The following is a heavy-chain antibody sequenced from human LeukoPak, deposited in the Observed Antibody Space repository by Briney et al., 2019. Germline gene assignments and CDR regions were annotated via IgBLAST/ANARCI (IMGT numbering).Heavy chain of an antibody. CDR1: GYTLTELS. D-gene: IGHD3-22*01. Sequence: ASVKVSCKVSGYTLTELSMHWVRQAPGKGLEWMGGFDPEDGETIYAQKFQGRVTMTEDTSTDTAYMELSSLRSEDTAVYYCATGNLYCYDSTWAFDIWGQGTMVTVSS. CDR2: FDPEDGET. J-gene: IGHJ3*02. CDR3: ATGNLYCYDSTWAFDI. V-gene: IGHV1-24*01.